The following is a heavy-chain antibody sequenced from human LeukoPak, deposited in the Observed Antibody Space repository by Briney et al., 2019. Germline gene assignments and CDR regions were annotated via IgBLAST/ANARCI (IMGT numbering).Heavy chain of an antibody. Sequence: PSETLSLTCAVYGGSFSGYYWSWIRQPPGKGLEWIGEINHSGSTNYNPSLKSRVTISVDTSKNQFSLKLSSVTAADTAVYYCARRKDGLYSSSWYRRGFDYWGQGTLVTVSS. V-gene: IGHV4-34*01. D-gene: IGHD6-13*01. CDR1: GGSFSGYY. CDR2: INHSGST. CDR3: ARRKDGLYSSSWYRRGFDY. J-gene: IGHJ4*02.